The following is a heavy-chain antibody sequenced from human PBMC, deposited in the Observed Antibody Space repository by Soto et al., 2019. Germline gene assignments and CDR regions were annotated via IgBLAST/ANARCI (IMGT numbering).Heavy chain of an antibody. D-gene: IGHD4-17*01. Sequence: ASVKVSCKASGYTFTSYGISWVRQAPGQGLEWMGWINPNSGGTNYAQKFQGWVTMTRDTSISTAYMELSRLRSDDTAVYYCARDLSGDGDFSYYGMDVWGQGTTVTVSS. CDR1: GYTFTSYG. CDR3: ARDLSGDGDFSYYGMDV. CDR2: INPNSGGT. V-gene: IGHV1-2*04. J-gene: IGHJ6*02.